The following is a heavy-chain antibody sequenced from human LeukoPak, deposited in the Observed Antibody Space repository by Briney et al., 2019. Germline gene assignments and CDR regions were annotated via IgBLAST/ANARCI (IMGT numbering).Heavy chain of an antibody. CDR3: ARDSALLWFGEEYYYYGMDV. Sequence: GGSLRLSCAASGFTFSSYSMNWVRQAPGKGLEWVSSISSSSSYIYYADSVKGRFTISRDNAKNSLYLQMNSLRAEDTAVYYCARDSALLWFGEEYYYYGMDVWGQGTTVTVSS. V-gene: IGHV3-21*01. CDR1: GFTFSSYS. J-gene: IGHJ6*02. D-gene: IGHD3-10*01. CDR2: ISSSSSYI.